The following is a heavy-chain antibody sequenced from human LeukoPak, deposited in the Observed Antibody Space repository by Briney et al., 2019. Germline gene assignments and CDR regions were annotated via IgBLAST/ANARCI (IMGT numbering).Heavy chain of an antibody. D-gene: IGHD2-2*03. CDR3: ARLDMAFDY. V-gene: IGHV4-59*08. J-gene: IGHJ4*02. Sequence: SETLSLTCTVSGGSISSYYWSWIRQPPGKGLEWIGYIYYSGSTNYNPSLKSRVTISVDTSKNQFSLKLSSVTAADTAVYHCARLDMAFDYWGQGTLVTVSS. CDR2: IYYSGST. CDR1: GGSISSYY.